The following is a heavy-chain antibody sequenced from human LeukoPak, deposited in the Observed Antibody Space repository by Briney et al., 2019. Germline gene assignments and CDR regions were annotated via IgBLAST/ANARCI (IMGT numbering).Heavy chain of an antibody. CDR3: ATVLWELRAFDY. V-gene: IGHV1-24*01. J-gene: IGHJ4*02. Sequence: GASVKVSCKVSGYTLTELSMHWVRQAPGKRLEWMGGFDPEDGETIYAQKFQDRVTMTEDTSTDTAYMELSSLRSGDTAVYYCATVLWELRAFDYWGQGTLVTVSS. CDR1: GYTLTELS. CDR2: FDPEDGET. D-gene: IGHD1-26*01.